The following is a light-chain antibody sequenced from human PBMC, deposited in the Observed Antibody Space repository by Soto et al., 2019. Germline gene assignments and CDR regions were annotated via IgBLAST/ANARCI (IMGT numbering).Light chain of an antibody. CDR1: QSVSSN. CDR2: DAS. V-gene: IGKV3-11*01. CDR3: QQHSNWPLT. J-gene: IGKJ4*01. Sequence: EIVLIQSPATLSLSPGERATLSCRASQSVSSNLAWYQQNPGQAPRLLIFDASNRATGIPARFSGSGSGTDFTLTISSLVPEDSAVYYCQQHSNWPLTFGGGTKVEIK.